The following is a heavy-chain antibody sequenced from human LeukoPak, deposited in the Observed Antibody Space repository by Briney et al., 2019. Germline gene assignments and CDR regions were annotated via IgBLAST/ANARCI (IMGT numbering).Heavy chain of an antibody. V-gene: IGHV1-2*02. D-gene: IGHD3-10*01. CDR3: ARDYSLLWFGELGTACYYYMDV. Sequence: ASVKVSCKASGYTFTGYYMHWVRQAPGQGLEWMGWINPNSGGTNYAQKFQGRVTMTRDTSISTAYMELSRLRSDDTAVYYCARDYSLLWFGELGTACYYYMDVWGKGTTVTVSS. J-gene: IGHJ6*03. CDR2: INPNSGGT. CDR1: GYTFTGYY.